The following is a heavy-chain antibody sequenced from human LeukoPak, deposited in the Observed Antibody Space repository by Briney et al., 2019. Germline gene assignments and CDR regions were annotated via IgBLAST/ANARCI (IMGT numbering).Heavy chain of an antibody. Sequence: PSETLSLTCTVSGGSISSHYWSWIRQPPGKGLEWIGYIYYSGSTYYNPSLKSRVTISVDTSKNQFSLKLSSVTAADTAVYYCARARRDIVVVPAAFDYWGQGTLVTVSS. CDR2: IYYSGST. CDR3: ARARRDIVVVPAAFDY. J-gene: IGHJ4*02. V-gene: IGHV4-59*06. CDR1: GGSISSHY. D-gene: IGHD2-2*01.